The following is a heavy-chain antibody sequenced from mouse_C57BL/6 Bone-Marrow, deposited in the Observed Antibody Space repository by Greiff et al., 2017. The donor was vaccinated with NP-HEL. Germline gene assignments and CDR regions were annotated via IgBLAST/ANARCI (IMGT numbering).Heavy chain of an antibody. J-gene: IGHJ3*01. CDR2: FYPGSGSI. D-gene: IGHD1-1*01. CDR1: GYTFTEYT. V-gene: IGHV1-62-2*01. CDR3: ARHEEDYYGSSYWFAY. Sequence: QVQLKQSGAELVKPGASVKLSCKASGYTFTEYTIHWVKQRSGQGLEWIGWFYPGSGSIKYNEKFKDKATLTADKSSSTVYMELSRLTSEDSAVYFCARHEEDYYGSSYWFAYWGQGTLGTVSA.